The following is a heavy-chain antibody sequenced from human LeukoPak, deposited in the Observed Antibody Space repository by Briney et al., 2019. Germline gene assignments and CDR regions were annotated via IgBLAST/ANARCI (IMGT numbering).Heavy chain of an antibody. V-gene: IGHV1-2*06. CDR1: GYTFTGYY. D-gene: IGHD2-15*01. CDR2: INPNSGGT. CDR3: ARSHPTAVVAATLYYFDY. Sequence: ASVKVSCKASGYTFTGYYMHWVRQAPGQGLEWMERINPNSGGTNYAQKFQGRVTMTRDTSISTAYMELSRLRSDDTAVYYCARSHPTAVVAATLYYFDYWGQGTLVTVSS. J-gene: IGHJ4*02.